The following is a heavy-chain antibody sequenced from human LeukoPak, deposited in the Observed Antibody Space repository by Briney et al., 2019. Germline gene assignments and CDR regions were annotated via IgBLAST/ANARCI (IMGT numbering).Heavy chain of an antibody. V-gene: IGHV3-23*01. CDR2: ISGSGGST. D-gene: IGHD1-14*01. CDR3: AKAQSAETTFYYSMDV. J-gene: IGHJ6*02. Sequence: GGSLRLSCAASGFTFSSYAMSWVRQAPGKGLEWVSTISGSGGSTYYADSVKGRFTISRDNSKNTLYLQMTSLRAEDTAVYYCAKAQSAETTFYYSMDVWGQGTTVTVS. CDR1: GFTFSSYA.